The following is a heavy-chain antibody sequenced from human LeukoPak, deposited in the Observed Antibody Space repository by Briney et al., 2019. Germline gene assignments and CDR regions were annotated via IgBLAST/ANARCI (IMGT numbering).Heavy chain of an antibody. J-gene: IGHJ4*02. D-gene: IGHD3-22*01. CDR3: ARVAPTYYYDSSGYLDY. CDR1: GYSISSGYY. Sequence: SETLSLTCTVSGYSISSGYYWGWIRQPPGKGLEWIGSIYHSGSTYYNPSLKSRVTISVDTSKNQFSLKLSSVTAADTAVYYCARVAPTYYYDSSGYLDYWGQGTLVTVSS. CDR2: IYHSGST. V-gene: IGHV4-38-2*02.